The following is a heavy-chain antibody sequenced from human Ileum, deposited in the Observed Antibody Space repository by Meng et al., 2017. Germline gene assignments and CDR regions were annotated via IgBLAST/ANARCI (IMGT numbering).Heavy chain of an antibody. CDR1: GCSISSNSYF. CDR3: ARFYGSGTFEVHDY. D-gene: IGHD3-10*01. Sequence: DLELGKPQRPLSPPLPASGCSISSNSYFWGWIRQPPGKGLEWIGLIHYSGSRNYNPSLKSRVTMSVDTSKNQVSLRLTSVTAADTAVYYCARFYGSGTFEVHDYWGQGTLVTVSS. CDR2: IHYSGSR. J-gene: IGHJ4*02. V-gene: IGHV4-39*07.